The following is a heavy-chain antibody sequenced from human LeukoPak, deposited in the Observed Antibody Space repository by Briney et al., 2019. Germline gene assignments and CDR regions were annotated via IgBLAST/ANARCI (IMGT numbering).Heavy chain of an antibody. V-gene: IGHV3-73*01. CDR3: TRRATLWFGDAFDI. J-gene: IGHJ3*02. CDR2: IRSKANSYAT. D-gene: IGHD3-10*01. CDR1: GFTFSGSA. Sequence: PGGSLRLSCAASGFTFSGSAMHWVRQASGKGLEWVGRIRSKANSYATAYAASVKGRFTISRGDSKNTAYLQMNSLKTEDTAVYYCTRRATLWFGDAFDIWGQGTMVTVSS.